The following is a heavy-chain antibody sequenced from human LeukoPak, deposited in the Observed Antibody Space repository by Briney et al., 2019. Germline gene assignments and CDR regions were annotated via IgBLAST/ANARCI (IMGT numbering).Heavy chain of an antibody. J-gene: IGHJ6*02. V-gene: IGHV1-18*01. CDR2: ISAYNGNT. CDR3: AAPIEDYYYYGMDV. Sequence: ASVKVSCKASGYTFTSYGISWVRQAPGQGLEWMGCISAYNGNTNYAQKLQGRVTMTTDTSTSTAYMELRSLRSDDTAVYYCAAPIEDYYYYGMDVWGQGTTVTVSS. CDR1: GYTFTSYG.